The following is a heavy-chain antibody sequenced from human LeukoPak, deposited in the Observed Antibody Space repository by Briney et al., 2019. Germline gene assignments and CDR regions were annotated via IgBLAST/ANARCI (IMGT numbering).Heavy chain of an antibody. CDR1: GFTFRNCA. CDR2: ISGTGYNT. J-gene: IGHJ4*02. D-gene: IGHD3-10*01. CDR3: AKHVSGSLFYFDY. Sequence: GGSLRLSCAASGFTFRNCAMSWVRQAPGRGLEWVSGISGTGYNTYYADSVKGRFTISRDNSKNTLYLQMNSLGAEDTAVYYCAKHVSGSLFYFDYWGQGTLVTVSS. V-gene: IGHV3-23*01.